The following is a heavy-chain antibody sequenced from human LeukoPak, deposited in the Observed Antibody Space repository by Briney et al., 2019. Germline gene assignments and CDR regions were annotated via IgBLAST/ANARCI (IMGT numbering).Heavy chain of an antibody. CDR3: ARSGSGYYYGSGSYFDY. CDR1: GGSISSSGSY. CDR2: IYYSGGS. V-gene: IGHV4-39*01. J-gene: IGHJ4*02. Sequence: SETLSLTCTVSGGSISSSGSYWGWIRQPPGKGLEWIGTIYYSGGSYYNPSLKSRVTISVDTSNNQFSLKLSSVTAAVTAVYYCARSGSGYYYGSGSYFDYWGQGALVTVSS. D-gene: IGHD3-10*01.